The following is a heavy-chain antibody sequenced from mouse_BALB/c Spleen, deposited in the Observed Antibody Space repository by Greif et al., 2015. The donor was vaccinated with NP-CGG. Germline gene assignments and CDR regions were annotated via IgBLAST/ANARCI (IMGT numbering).Heavy chain of an antibody. CDR3: ARRSDGYIDY. CDR1: GFTFSSYG. V-gene: IGHV5-6*01. Sequence: EVQLVESGGDLVKPGGSLKLSCAASGFTFSSYGMSWVRQTPDKRLEWVATISSGGSYTYYPDSVKGRFTISRDNAKNTLYLQMSSLKSEDTAMYYCARRSDGYIDYWGQGTTLTVSS. J-gene: IGHJ2*01. D-gene: IGHD2-3*01. CDR2: ISSGGSYT.